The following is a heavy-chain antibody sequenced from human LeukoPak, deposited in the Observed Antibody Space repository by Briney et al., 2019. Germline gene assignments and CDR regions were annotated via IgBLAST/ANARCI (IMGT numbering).Heavy chain of an antibody. V-gene: IGHV3-30*04. Sequence: PGGSLRLSCTASGFSFSSYEMNWVRQAPGKGLEWVAVISYDGSNKYYADSVKGRFTISRDNSKNTLYLQMNSLRAEDTAVYYCARAKYYYDSSGYYYPPFDYWGQGTLVTVSS. CDR1: GFSFSSYE. J-gene: IGHJ4*02. CDR2: ISYDGSNK. CDR3: ARAKYYYDSSGYYYPPFDY. D-gene: IGHD3-22*01.